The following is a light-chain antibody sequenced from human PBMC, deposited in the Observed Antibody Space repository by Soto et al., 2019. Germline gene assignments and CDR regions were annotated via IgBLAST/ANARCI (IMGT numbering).Light chain of an antibody. CDR1: QSVSSSY. CDR2: GVS. CDR3: QQYGRSPWT. J-gene: IGKJ1*01. Sequence: EIVLTQSPGTLSLSPGERATLFCGASQSVSSSYLAWYQQRPGQAPRLLIHGVSSRATGIPDRFSGSGSVTDFTLTISRLEPEDFAVYYCQQYGRSPWTFGQGTKVEIK. V-gene: IGKV3-20*01.